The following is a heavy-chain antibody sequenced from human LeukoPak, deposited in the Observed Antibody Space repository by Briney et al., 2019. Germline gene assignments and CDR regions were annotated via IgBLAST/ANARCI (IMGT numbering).Heavy chain of an antibody. Sequence: SETLSLTCAVYDESFRVYYWSWIRQHPGKGLEWIGYIYYSGSTYYNPSLKSRVTISVDTSKNQFSLKVTSVTAADTALYYCARVDENGAVEGHYFDYWGQGTLVTVSS. CDR1: DESFRVYY. CDR2: IYYSGST. CDR3: ARVDENGAVEGHYFDY. D-gene: IGHD4-17*01. V-gene: IGHV4-31*11. J-gene: IGHJ4*02.